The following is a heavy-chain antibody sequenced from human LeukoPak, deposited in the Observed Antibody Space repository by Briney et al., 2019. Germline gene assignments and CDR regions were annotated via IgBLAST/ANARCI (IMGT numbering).Heavy chain of an antibody. J-gene: IGHJ4*02. CDR3: ARGSRYDFWSGYGKKFDY. Sequence: SETLSLTCAVYGGSFTGYYWTWIRQPPGKGLEWIGEISHSGNTYYHPSLKSRVTMSLDTSNNQFSLKLSSVTAADTAVYYCARGSRYDFWSGYGKKFDYWGQGTLVTVSS. D-gene: IGHD3-3*01. CDR1: GGSFTGYY. V-gene: IGHV4-34*01. CDR2: ISHSGNT.